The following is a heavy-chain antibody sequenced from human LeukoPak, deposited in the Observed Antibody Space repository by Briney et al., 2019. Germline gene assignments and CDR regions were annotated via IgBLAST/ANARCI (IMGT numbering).Heavy chain of an antibody. CDR1: GFIFSSYA. J-gene: IGHJ6*01. V-gene: IGHV3-23*01. CDR2: ISRSGGRT. Sequence: GGSLRLSCAASGFIFSSYAMSWVRQAPGKGLEWVSAISRSGGRTYHADSVKGRFTISRDNSRNTLFLQMSGLRVEDTAVYHCASDSPYYGMDVWGQGTTVTVSS. D-gene: IGHD2-21*01. CDR3: ASDSPYYGMDV.